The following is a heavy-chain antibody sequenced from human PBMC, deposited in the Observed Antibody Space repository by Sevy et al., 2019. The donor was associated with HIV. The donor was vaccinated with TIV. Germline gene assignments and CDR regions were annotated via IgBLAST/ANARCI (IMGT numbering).Heavy chain of an antibody. CDR1: GFTFSSYA. CDR3: ARERYYYDSSGYYTHRTGFDY. Sequence: GGSLRLSCAASGFTFSSYAMHWVRQAPGKGLEWVAVISYDGSNKYYADSVKGRFTISRDNSKNTPYLQMNSLRAEDTAVYYCARERYYYDSSGYYTHRTGFDYWGQGTLVTVSS. D-gene: IGHD3-22*01. CDR2: ISYDGSNK. V-gene: IGHV3-30-3*01. J-gene: IGHJ4*02.